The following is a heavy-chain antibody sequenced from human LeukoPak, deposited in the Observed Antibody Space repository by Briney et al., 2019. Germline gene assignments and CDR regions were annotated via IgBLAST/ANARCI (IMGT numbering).Heavy chain of an antibody. Sequence: GRSLRLSCAASGFPFWNVWMSWVRQAPGKGLEWVARSRRNTEGGTTEYNAPVKGRFTISRDDSKNMLYLQLDSLKNEDTAVYYCTTDSNWGFFDWGRGTLVTVSS. CDR2: SRRNTEGGTT. CDR1: GFPFWNVW. J-gene: IGHJ4*02. D-gene: IGHD7-27*01. V-gene: IGHV3-15*01. CDR3: TTDSNWGFFD.